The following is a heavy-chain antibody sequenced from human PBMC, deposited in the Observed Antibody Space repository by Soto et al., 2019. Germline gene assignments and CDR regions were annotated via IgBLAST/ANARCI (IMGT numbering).Heavy chain of an antibody. D-gene: IGHD3-10*01. V-gene: IGHV3-21*01. CDR1: GFTFSSYR. J-gene: IGHJ4*02. Sequence: GSLRLTCAASGFTFSSYRMYWVRQAPGKGLDWVSSISDSGGYIYYADSVKGRFTISRANAKNSLFLQMDSLRVEDTAVYYCAREGGPGFGELLVWGQGALVTVSS. CDR3: AREGGPGFGELLV. CDR2: ISDSGGYI.